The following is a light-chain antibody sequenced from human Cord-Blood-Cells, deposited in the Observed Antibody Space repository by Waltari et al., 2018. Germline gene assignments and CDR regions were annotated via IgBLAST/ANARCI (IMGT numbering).Light chain of an antibody. CDR3: SSYTSSSTLV. V-gene: IGLV2-14*01. Sequence: QSALTQPASVSGSPGQSITIPCTGTSSDVGGCNSVAWYQQHPGKAPKLLIYEVSNRPSGVSKRFSGSKSGNTASLTISGLQAEDEADYYCSSYTSSSTLVFGGGTKLTVL. CDR1: SSDVGGCNS. J-gene: IGLJ3*02. CDR2: EVS.